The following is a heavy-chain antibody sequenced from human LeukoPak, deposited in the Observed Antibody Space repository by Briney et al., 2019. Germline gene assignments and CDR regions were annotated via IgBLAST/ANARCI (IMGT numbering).Heavy chain of an antibody. CDR2: ISSSMSIT. D-gene: IGHD3-10*01. CDR1: GFSLSDYS. J-gene: IGHJ4*02. V-gene: IGHV3-48*02. Sequence: GGSLRLSCAASGFSLSDYSMNWVRQTPGKGLEWLSYISSSMSITYYADSVKGRFTIPRDNAKNSLYLQMNGLTDEDTAVYYCARGSLNYYASGSYYMVFWGQGTLVTVSS. CDR3: ARGSLNYYASGSYYMVF.